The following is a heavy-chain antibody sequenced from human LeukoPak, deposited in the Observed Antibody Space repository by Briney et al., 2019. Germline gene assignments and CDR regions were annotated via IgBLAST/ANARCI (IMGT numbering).Heavy chain of an antibody. D-gene: IGHD3-10*01. CDR1: GFTFSSYA. J-gene: IGHJ4*02. CDR3: AKDLVTGSLDY. CDR2: ISNGAGST. Sequence: GGSLRLSCAASGFTFSSYAMTWVRQPPGKELEWVSSISNGAGSTYYADSVRGRFSISRDNSKNTVSLQMNSLRAEDTAIYYCAKDLVTGSLDYWGQGTLVTVSS. V-gene: IGHV3-23*01.